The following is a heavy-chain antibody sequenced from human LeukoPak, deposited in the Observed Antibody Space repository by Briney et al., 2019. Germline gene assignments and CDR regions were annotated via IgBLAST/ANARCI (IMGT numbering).Heavy chain of an antibody. CDR1: GFISNNYW. V-gene: IGHV3-7*03. CDR3: AKDPSSSWYLYYFDY. Sequence: GGSLRLSCAASGFISNNYWMSWVRQAPGKGLEWVANIKQDGSEKNYVDSVKGRFTISRDNAKNTLYLQMNSLRAEDTAVYYCAKDPSSSWYLYYFDYWGQGTLVTVSS. J-gene: IGHJ4*02. CDR2: IKQDGSEK. D-gene: IGHD6-13*01.